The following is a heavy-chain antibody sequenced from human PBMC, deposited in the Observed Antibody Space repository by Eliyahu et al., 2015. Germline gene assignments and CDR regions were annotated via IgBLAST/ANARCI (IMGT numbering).Heavy chain of an antibody. D-gene: IGHD6-13*01. V-gene: IGHV3-23*01. J-gene: IGHJ6*02. CDR3: AKTKGSSWYGMDV. CDR2: ISGSGSST. Sequence: EVQLLESGXGLVQPGXSLRLSCTASGFTLSSYAMXXVRQAPGKGLEXVSAISGSGSSTYYADSVKGRFTISRDNSKNTLYLQMNSLRAEDTAVYYCAKTKGSSWYGMDVWGQGTTVAVSS. CDR1: GFTLSSYA.